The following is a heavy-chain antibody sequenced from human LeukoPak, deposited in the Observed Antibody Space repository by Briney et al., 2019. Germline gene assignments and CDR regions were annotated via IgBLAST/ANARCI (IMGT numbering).Heavy chain of an antibody. CDR1: GFTFSSYA. V-gene: IGHV3-23*01. CDR2: ISGSGGST. J-gene: IGHJ4*02. D-gene: IGHD2-2*01. Sequence: EGSLRLSCEASGFTFSSYAMSWVRQAPGKGLEWVSAISGSGGSTYYADSVKGRFTISRDNSKNTLYLQMNSLRAEDTAVYYCAKDLGYCSSTSCPYWGQGTLVTVSS. CDR3: AKDLGYCSSTSCPY.